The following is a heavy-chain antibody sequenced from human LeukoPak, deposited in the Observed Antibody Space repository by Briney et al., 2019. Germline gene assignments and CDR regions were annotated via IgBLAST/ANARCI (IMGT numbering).Heavy chain of an antibody. D-gene: IGHD1-26*01. CDR2: IDNDGRKI. CDR3: AREWLNSGSLTEY. V-gene: IGHV3-74*01. J-gene: IGHJ4*02. CDR1: GFTFRDYW. Sequence: GGSLRLSCAASGFTFRDYWMHWVRQAPGKGLVWVSRIDNDGRKITYADSVKGRITISRDNAKNTLYLQLNSLRAEDTAVYYCAREWLNSGSLTEYWGQGALVTVSS.